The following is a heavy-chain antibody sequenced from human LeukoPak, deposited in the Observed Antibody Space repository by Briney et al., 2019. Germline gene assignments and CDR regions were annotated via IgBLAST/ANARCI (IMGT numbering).Heavy chain of an antibody. J-gene: IGHJ6*03. CDR3: AKQRGAPRENYYMDV. CDR1: GFSFNNYA. V-gene: IGHV3-23*01. Sequence: GGSLRLSCLASGFSFNNYAMSWLRQAPGKGLEWVSNAGSSSRLYGDSVKGRFSVSRDNSKNTLYLQMNSLRADDTAVYYRAKQRGAPRENYYMDVWGKGTTVTVSS. CDR2: AGSSSR.